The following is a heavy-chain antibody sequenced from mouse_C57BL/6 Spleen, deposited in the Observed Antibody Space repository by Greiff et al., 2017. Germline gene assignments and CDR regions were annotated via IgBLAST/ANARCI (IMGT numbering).Heavy chain of an antibody. Sequence: VQLKQSGAELVKPGASVKLSCTASGFNIKDYYMHWVKQRTEQGLEWIGRIDPEDGETKYAPKFQGKATITADTSSNTAYLQLSSLTSEDTAVYYCALYYYGSSGYWYFDVWGTGTTVTVSS. D-gene: IGHD1-1*01. CDR3: ALYYYGSSGYWYFDV. CDR2: IDPEDGET. V-gene: IGHV14-2*01. J-gene: IGHJ1*03. CDR1: GFNIKDYY.